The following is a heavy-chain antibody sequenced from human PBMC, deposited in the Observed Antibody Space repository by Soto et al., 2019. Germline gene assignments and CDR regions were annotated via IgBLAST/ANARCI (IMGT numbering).Heavy chain of an antibody. Sequence: QVQLVESGGGVVQPGRSLRLSCAASGFTFSSYGMHWVRQAPGKGLEWVAVISYDGSNKYYADSVKGRFTISRDNSKNTLYLQMNSLRAEDTAVYYCAKDRSTVTTDLAGLVYFWGQGTLVTVSS. CDR1: GFTFSSYG. CDR3: AKDRSTVTTDLAGLVYF. J-gene: IGHJ4*02. V-gene: IGHV3-30*18. D-gene: IGHD4-4*01. CDR2: ISYDGSNK.